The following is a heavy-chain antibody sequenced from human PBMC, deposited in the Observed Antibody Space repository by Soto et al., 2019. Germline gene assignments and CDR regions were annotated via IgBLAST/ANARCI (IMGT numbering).Heavy chain of an antibody. J-gene: IGHJ4*02. D-gene: IGHD3-3*01. Sequence: VGSLRLSCAASGFSFSTYAMSWVRQAPGKGLEWVSLIGGNGGTTNYGDSVKGRFTISRDNSKKTLFLQMNSLRAEDTAVYYCAKGRASTMFDVDTLFDYWGQGTLVTVSS. CDR1: GFSFSTYA. V-gene: IGHV3-23*01. CDR2: IGGNGGTT. CDR3: AKGRASTMFDVDTLFDY.